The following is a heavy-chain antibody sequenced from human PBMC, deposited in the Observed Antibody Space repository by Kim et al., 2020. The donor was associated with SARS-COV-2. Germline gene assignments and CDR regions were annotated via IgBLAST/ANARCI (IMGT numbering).Heavy chain of an antibody. D-gene: IGHD3-22*01. CDR3: AKVVVMDGYNYYYYYGMDV. CDR2: ISGNGVNK. J-gene: IGHJ6*02. CDR1: GFTFDTYA. Sequence: GGPLRLSCVASGFTFDTYAMSWVRQAPGKGLEWVSVISGNGVNKFYADSVRGRLTVSRDNSKNTLYLQMNSLRDEDTALYYCAKVVVMDGYNYYYYYGMDVWGQGTAVTVSS. V-gene: IGHV3-23*01.